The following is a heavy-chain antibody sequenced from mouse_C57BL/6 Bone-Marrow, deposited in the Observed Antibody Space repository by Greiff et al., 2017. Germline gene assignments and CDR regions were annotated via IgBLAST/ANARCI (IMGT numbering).Heavy chain of an antibody. CDR3: ARCGYYWYFDV. CDR1: GYSFTGYY. D-gene: IGHD2-2*01. Sequence: VQLQQSGPELVKPGASVKISCKASGYSFTGYYMNWVKQSPEKSLEWIGEINPSTGGTTYNQKFKAKATLTVDTSSSTASMQLKSLTSEDSAVYYCARCGYYWYFDVWGTGTTVTVSS. J-gene: IGHJ1*03. V-gene: IGHV1-42*01. CDR2: INPSTGGT.